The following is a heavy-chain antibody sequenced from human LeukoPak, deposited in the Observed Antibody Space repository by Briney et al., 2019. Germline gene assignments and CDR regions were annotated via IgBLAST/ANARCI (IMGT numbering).Heavy chain of an antibody. CDR1: GGTFSSYA. Sequence: ASVKVSCKASGGTFSSYAISWVRQAPGQGLEWMGGIIPIFGTANYAQKFQGRVNITADEATITTYMELSSLRSEDTAVYYCASIAPLYSGGSCPHGNWFDPWGQGTLVIVSS. D-gene: IGHD2-15*01. J-gene: IGHJ5*02. V-gene: IGHV1-69*13. CDR2: IIPIFGTA. CDR3: ASIAPLYSGGSCPHGNWFDP.